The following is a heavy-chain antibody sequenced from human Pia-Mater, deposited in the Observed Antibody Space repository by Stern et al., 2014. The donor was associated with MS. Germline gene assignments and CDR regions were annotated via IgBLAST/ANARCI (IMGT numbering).Heavy chain of an antibody. CDR3: ARGDSSSPLEY. CDR1: GFTFSSYG. CDR2: IWYDGSNK. J-gene: IGHJ4*02. Sequence: VQLVESGGGVVQPGRSLRLSCAASGFTFSSYGMHWVRQTPGKGPEWVAVIWYDGSNKYYADSVKGRFPISRDNSENTLYLQMNSLRAEDTAVYYCARGDSSSPLEYWGQGTLVTVSS. V-gene: IGHV3-33*01. D-gene: IGHD6-6*01.